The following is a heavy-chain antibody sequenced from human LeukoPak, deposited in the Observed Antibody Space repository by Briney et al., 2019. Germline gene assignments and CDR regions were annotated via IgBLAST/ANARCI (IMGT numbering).Heavy chain of an antibody. CDR3: ARVREITGMGAGGYFDY. V-gene: IGHV4-31*03. CDR1: GGSISSGGYY. Sequence: SQTLSLTCTVSGGSISSGGYYWSWIRQHPGKGLEWIGYIYYSGSTYYNPSLKSRVTISVDTSKNQFSLKLSSVTAADTAVYYCARVREITGMGAGGYFDYWGQGTLVTVSS. J-gene: IGHJ4*02. CDR2: IYYSGST. D-gene: IGHD1-20*01.